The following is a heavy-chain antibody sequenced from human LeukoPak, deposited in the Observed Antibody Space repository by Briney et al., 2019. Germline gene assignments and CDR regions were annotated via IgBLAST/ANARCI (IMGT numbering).Heavy chain of an antibody. D-gene: IGHD2-15*01. CDR1: GFTFISHW. J-gene: IGHJ4*02. CDR2: ISSDGRDT. V-gene: IGHV3-74*01. Sequence: GGSLRLSCAASGFTFISHWMHWVRQAPGKGLVWLSRISSDGRDTGYADSVKGRFTISRDNAKNTLYLQVNSLRAEDTAVYYCARCSYSGGSCPDYWGQGTLVTVSS. CDR3: ARCSYSGGSCPDY.